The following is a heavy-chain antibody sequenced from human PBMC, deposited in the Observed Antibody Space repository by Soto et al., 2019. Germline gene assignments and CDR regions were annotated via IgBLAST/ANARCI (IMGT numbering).Heavy chain of an antibody. V-gene: IGHV4-39*01. D-gene: IGHD6-19*01. CDR1: GDSIISSDYY. J-gene: IGHJ5*02. CDR2: IFYLGST. Sequence: SETLSLTRTVSGDSIISSDYYWGWIRQPPGKGLEWIGSIFYLGSTYYNPSLKSRVTMSVDTSKNQFSLKLRSVSAADTAMYYCARHSIAVRRNNWFDPWGQGTLVTVSS. CDR3: ARHSIAVRRNNWFDP.